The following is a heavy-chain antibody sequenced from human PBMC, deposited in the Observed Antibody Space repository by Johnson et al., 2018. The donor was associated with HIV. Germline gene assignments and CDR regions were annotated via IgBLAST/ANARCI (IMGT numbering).Heavy chain of an antibody. D-gene: IGHD1-1*01. CDR1: GFTFSSYD. J-gene: IGHJ3*02. CDR3: ARENDLSAIDS. V-gene: IGHV3-13*01. Sequence: VLLVASGGGLVQPGGSLRLSCAASGFTFSSYDMHWVRQATGKGLEWVSAIGTAGDTYYPGSVKGRFTISRENAKNSLYLQMNSLRAGDTAVYYCARENDLSAIDSWGQGTMVTVSS. CDR2: IGTAGDT.